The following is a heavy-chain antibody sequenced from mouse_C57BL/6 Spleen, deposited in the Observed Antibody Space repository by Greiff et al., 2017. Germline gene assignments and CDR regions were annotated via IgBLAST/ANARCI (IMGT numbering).Heavy chain of an antibody. V-gene: IGHV1-50*01. CDR2: IDPSDSYT. D-gene: IGHD1-1*01. CDR3: ARRTYGGWFAY. Sequence: VQLQQSGAELVKPGASVKLSCKASGYTFTSYWMQWVKQRPGQGLEWIGEIDPSDSYTNYNQKFKGKATLTVDTSSSTAYMQLSSLTSEDSAVYYCARRTYGGWFAYWGQGTLVTVSA. CDR1: GYTFTSYW. J-gene: IGHJ3*01.